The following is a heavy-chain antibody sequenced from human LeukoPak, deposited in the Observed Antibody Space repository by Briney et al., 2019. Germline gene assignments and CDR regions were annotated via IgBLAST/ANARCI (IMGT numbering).Heavy chain of an antibody. CDR3: AKDTSIGKYCTNGVCSPFDY. CDR2: ISDSGGYT. J-gene: IGHJ4*02. D-gene: IGHD2-8*01. CDR1: GFTFSSYA. V-gene: IGHV3-23*01. Sequence: RGSLTLSCAGSGFTFSSYAMSWVRQAPGQGLEWVSVISDSGGYTSYADSVRGRFTISRDNSRNTVYLQMISLRPEDTAVYYCAKDTSIGKYCTNGVCSPFDYWGQGTLVTVSS.